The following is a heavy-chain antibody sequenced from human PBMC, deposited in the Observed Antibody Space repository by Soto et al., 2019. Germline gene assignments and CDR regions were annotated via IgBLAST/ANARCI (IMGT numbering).Heavy chain of an antibody. V-gene: IGHV4-59*01. CDR1: GGTISSYY. D-gene: IGHD1-7*01. J-gene: IGHJ4*02. CDR2: IYYSGST. Sequence: SETLSLTCPVSGGTISSYYWSWIRQPPGKGLEWIGYIYYSGSTNYNPSLKSRVTISVDTSKNQFSLKLSSVTAADTAVYYCARRYGTTFDYWGQGTLVTVSS. CDR3: ARRYGTTFDY.